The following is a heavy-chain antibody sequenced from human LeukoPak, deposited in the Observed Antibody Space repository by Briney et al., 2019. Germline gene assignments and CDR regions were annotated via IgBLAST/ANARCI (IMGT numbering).Heavy chain of an antibody. V-gene: IGHV1-18*01. CDR1: GYTFTSYG. CDR2: ISAYNGNT. CDR3: ARFQDDFWSGYPDY. D-gene: IGHD3-3*01. Sequence: GASVEVSCKASGYTFTSYGISWVRQAPGQGLEWMGWISAYNGNTNYAQKLQGRVTMTTDTSTSTAYMELRSLRSDDTAVYYCARFQDDFWSGYPDYWGQGTLVTVSS. J-gene: IGHJ4*02.